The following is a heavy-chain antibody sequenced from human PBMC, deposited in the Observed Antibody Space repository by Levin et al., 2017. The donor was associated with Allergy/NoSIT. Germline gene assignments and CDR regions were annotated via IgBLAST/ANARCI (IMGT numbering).Heavy chain of an antibody. J-gene: IGHJ4*02. CDR3: AKHGGSRYCSGGSCYRAPVDY. CDR2: VSGSGYTT. Sequence: PGGSLRLSCAASGFTLSNYVMSWVRQAPGKGLYWVSSVSGSGYTTYYADSVKGQFTISRDNSKNTLHLQLNSLTAADTAVYFCAKHGGSRYCSGGSCYRAPVDYWGQGALVTVSS. D-gene: IGHD2-15*01. CDR1: GFTLSNYV. V-gene: IGHV3-23*01.